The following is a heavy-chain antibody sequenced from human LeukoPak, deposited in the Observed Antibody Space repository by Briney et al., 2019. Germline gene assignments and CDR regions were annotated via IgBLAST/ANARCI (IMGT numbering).Heavy chain of an antibody. V-gene: IGHV4-34*01. CDR3: ASLGSSDAFDI. CDR1: GGSFSGYY. CDR2: INHSGST. J-gene: IGHJ3*02. Sequence: SETLSLTCAVYGGSFSGYYWSWIRQPPGKGLEWIGEINHSGSTNYNPSLKSRVTISVDTSKNQFSLKLSSVTAADTAAYYCASLGSSDAFDIWGQGTMVTVSS. D-gene: IGHD2-2*03.